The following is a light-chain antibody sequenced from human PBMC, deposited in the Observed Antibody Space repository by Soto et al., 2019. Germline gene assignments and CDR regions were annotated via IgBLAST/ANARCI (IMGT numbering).Light chain of an antibody. CDR3: TSYEAGNNLL. V-gene: IGLV2-8*01. Sequence: QSALTQPPSASGSPGQSVTISCTGTRSDVGGHNYVSWYQHHPGKAPKLMIYEVTKRPSGVPDRFSGSKSGNTASLTVSGLQADDEADYYCTSYEAGNNLLFGGGTKLTVL. CDR1: RSDVGGHNY. J-gene: IGLJ2*01. CDR2: EVT.